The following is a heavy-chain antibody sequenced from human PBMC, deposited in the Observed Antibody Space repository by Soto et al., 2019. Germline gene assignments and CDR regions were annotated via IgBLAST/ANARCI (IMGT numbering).Heavy chain of an antibody. D-gene: IGHD5-12*01. CDR2: IIPSLGLA. Sequence: QFQLLQSGAEVKKPGSSVKVYCKASGCTFSSYTISWVRQAPGQGLEWMGRIIPSLGLANYAQKFQGRVTINADKSTSTAYVEPSSLRSEYTAVYYCARRSSGYDEACDYWGQGTLVPVSS. V-gene: IGHV1-69*02. CDR1: GCTFSSYT. J-gene: IGHJ4*02. CDR3: ARRSSGYDEACDY.